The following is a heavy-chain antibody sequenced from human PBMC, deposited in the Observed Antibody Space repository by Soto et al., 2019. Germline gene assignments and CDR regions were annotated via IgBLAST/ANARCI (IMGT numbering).Heavy chain of an antibody. D-gene: IGHD5-12*01. V-gene: IGHV1-18*01. Sequence: ASVKLSCQASGYTFTIYGITWVRQAPGQGLEWMGWISSYNGNTNYAQKLQGRVTMTTDTSTSTAYMELRSLRSDDTAVYYCARGIYGDYWGQGTLVTVSS. CDR2: ISSYNGNT. CDR1: GYTFTIYG. J-gene: IGHJ4*02. CDR3: ARGIYGDY.